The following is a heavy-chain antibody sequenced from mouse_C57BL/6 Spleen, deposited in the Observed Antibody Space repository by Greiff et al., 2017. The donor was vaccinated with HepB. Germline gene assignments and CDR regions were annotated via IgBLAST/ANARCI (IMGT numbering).Heavy chain of an antibody. V-gene: IGHV1-76*01. CDR2: IYPGSGNT. J-gene: IGHJ2*01. D-gene: IGHD2-5*01. CDR3: ARESYYSNYGGYFDY. CDR1: GYTFTDYY. Sequence: VQLQQSGAELVRPGASVKLSCKASGYTFTDYYINWVKQRPGQGLEWIARIYPGSGNTYYNEKFKGKATLTAEKSSSTAYMQLSSLTSVDSAVYFCARESYYSNYGGYFDYWGQGTTLTVSS.